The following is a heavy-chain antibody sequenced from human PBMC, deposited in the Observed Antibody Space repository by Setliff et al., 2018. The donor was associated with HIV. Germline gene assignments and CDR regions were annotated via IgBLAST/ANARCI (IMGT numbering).Heavy chain of an antibody. CDR2: IIPVFGTA. J-gene: IGHJ4*02. V-gene: IGHV1-69*06. CDR3: ARGIAETLDY. D-gene: IGHD2-15*01. CDR1: GDTFTSFA. Sequence: SVKVSCKGSGDTFTSFAINWVRQAPGQGLAWLGRIIPVFGTANYAQKFQARVTITVDKSTNTAYMALSSLRHDDTAIYYCARGIAETLDYWGQGTLVTVSS.